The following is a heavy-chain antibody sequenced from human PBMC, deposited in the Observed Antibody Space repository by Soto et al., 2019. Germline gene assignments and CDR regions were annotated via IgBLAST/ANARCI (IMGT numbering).Heavy chain of an antibody. V-gene: IGHV3-74*01. D-gene: IGHD2-21*02. CDR1: GFTFNYYW. Sequence: EVQLVESGGGLVQPXXSLRLSCVASGFTFNYYWMHWVRQAPGKGLMWVSRLQTDGSHPDYADSVKGRFTISRDNAKNTLYLQMNNLRAEDTAVYYCARGGDPDYWGQGTLVTVSS. CDR2: LQTDGSHP. CDR3: ARGGDPDY. J-gene: IGHJ4*02.